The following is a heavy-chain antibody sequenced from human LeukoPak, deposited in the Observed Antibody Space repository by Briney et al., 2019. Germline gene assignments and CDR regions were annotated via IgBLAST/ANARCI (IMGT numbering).Heavy chain of an antibody. D-gene: IGHD3-9*01. V-gene: IGHV4-59*01. CDR2: IYYSGSI. CDR3: ARASRLRYFDWLFDY. CDR1: GGSISTYY. J-gene: IGHJ4*02. Sequence: SENLSLTCTVSGGSISTYYWSWIRQPPGKGLEWIGYIYYSGSINYNPSLKSRVTISVDTSKNQFSLKLSSVTAADTAVYYCARASRLRYFDWLFDYWGQGTLVTVSS.